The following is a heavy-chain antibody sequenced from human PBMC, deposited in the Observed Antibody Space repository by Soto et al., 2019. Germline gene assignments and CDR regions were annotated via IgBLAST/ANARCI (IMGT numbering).Heavy chain of an antibody. Sequence: QVHLQESGPGLVKPSETLSLTCTVSGASIRSYYWSWIRQPPGKGLEWIGFSYYSGSTNYHPSLNRRVTISVDTSKNQFSLKLTSVTAADTAVYYCARDQNGSPHFDYWGQGILVTVSS. J-gene: IGHJ4*02. V-gene: IGHV4-59*01. CDR1: GASIRSYY. CDR3: ARDQNGSPHFDY. CDR2: SYYSGST. D-gene: IGHD1-26*01.